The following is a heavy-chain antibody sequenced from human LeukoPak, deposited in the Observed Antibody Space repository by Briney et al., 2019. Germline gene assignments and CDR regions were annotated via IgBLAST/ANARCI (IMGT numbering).Heavy chain of an antibody. V-gene: IGHV5-10-1*01. Sequence: GESLQISCKGSGYRFTSYWISWVRQMPGKGREWMGRIDPSDAYTNYSPSFQGHLTISADKSISTAYLQWSSLKASDTAMYYCARHQLLGPCFKGVCSDAFDIWGQGTMVTVSS. CDR2: IDPSDAYT. J-gene: IGHJ3*02. CDR1: GYRFTSYW. D-gene: IGHD2-8*01. CDR3: ARHQLLGPCFKGVCSDAFDI.